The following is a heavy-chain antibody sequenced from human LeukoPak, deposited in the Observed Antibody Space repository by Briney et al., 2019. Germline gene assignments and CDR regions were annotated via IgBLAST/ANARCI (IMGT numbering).Heavy chain of an antibody. CDR2: ISGSGGST. D-gene: IGHD3-22*01. J-gene: IGHJ4*02. CDR1: GFTFSSYA. CDR3: AKDLRGETYYYDSSGYPFDY. Sequence: GGSLRLSCAASGFTFSSYAMSWVRQAPGKGLEWVSAISGSGGSTYYADSVKGRFTISRDNSKNTLYLQMNSLRAEDTAVYYCAKDLRGETYYYDSSGYPFDYWGQGTLVTVSS. V-gene: IGHV3-23*01.